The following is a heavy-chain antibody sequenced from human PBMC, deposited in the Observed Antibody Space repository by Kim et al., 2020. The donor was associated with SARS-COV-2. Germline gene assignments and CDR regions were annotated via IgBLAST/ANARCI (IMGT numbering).Heavy chain of an antibody. D-gene: IGHD2-2*01. Sequence: SQTLSLTCVISGDSVSSNSAAWNWYRQSPSRGLEWLGRTYYRSKWYDDYAISVKSRITINPDTSKNQFSLQMKSVTPEDTAVYYCARSVRGRFDYWGQGTLVTVSS. V-gene: IGHV6-1*01. CDR1: GDSVSSNSAA. CDR2: TYYRSKWYD. J-gene: IGHJ4*02. CDR3: ARSVRGRFDY.